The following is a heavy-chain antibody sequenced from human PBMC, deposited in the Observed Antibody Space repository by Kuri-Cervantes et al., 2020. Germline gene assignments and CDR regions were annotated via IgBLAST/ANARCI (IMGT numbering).Heavy chain of an antibody. CDR3: ASTLPYSSSYMLSA. D-gene: IGHD6-13*01. J-gene: IGHJ1*01. Sequence: SQTLSLTCAVSGYSINTAYYWGWVRQPPGKGLDFIATIFHSGTTYYNPSLRSRATISVDTAYNHFSLKLSSVTAADTAVYYCASTLPYSSSYMLSAWGQGTLVTVSS. CDR2: IFHSGTT. V-gene: IGHV4-38-2*01. CDR1: GYSINTAYY.